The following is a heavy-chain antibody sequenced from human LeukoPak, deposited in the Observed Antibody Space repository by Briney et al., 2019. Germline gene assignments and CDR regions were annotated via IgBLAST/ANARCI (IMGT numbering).Heavy chain of an antibody. D-gene: IGHD2-8*01. V-gene: IGHV3-30-3*01. Sequence: TGGSLRLSCAASGFTFSSYAMPWVRQAPGKGLEWVAVISYDGSNKYYADSVKGRFTISRDNSKNTLYLQMNSLRAEDKAVYYCARDTISIVLIEDWGQGTLVTVSS. J-gene: IGHJ4*02. CDR3: ARDTISIVLIED. CDR2: ISYDGSNK. CDR1: GFTFSSYA.